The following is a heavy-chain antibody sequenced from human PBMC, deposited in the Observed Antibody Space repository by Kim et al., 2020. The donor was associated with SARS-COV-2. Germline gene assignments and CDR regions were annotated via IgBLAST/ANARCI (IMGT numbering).Heavy chain of an antibody. Sequence: ASVKVSCKASGYTFTSYGISWVRQAPGQGLEWMGWISAYNGNTNYAQKLQGRVTMTTDTSTSTAYMELRSLRSDDTAVYYCARDPRYSSRTRVYYGMDVWGQGTTVTVSS. V-gene: IGHV1-18*01. CDR2: ISAYNGNT. J-gene: IGHJ6*02. D-gene: IGHD6-13*01. CDR3: ARDPRYSSRTRVYYGMDV. CDR1: GYTFTSYG.